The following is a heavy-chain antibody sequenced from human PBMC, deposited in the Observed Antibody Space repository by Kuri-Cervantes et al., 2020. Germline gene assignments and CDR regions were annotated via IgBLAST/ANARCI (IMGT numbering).Heavy chain of an antibody. CDR2: ISSSSSYI. J-gene: IGHJ3*02. D-gene: IGHD1-26*01. CDR1: GFTFSSYS. CDR3: AREQYSDNAFDI. Sequence: GGSLRLSCAASGFTFSSYSMNWVRQAPGKGLEWVSSISSSSSYIYYADSVKGRFTISRDHAKNTLYLQMNSLRAEDTAVYYCAREQYSDNAFDIWGQGTKVTVSS. V-gene: IGHV3-21*01.